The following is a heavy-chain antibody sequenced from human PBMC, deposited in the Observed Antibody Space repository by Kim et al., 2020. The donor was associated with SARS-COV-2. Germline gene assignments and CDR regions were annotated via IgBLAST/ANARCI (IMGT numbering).Heavy chain of an antibody. Sequence: ASVKVSCKASGYTFTSYAMSWVRQAPGQGLERMGWINANTGNPTYAQGFTGRFVFSLDTSVSTAYLQISSLKAEDTAVYYCARSGGGYANYYYTGVDVWGQGTTVTVSS. CDR3: ARSGGGYANYYYTGVDV. J-gene: IGHJ6*02. D-gene: IGHD2-2*01. CDR2: INANTGNP. CDR1: GYTFTSYA. V-gene: IGHV7-4-1*02.